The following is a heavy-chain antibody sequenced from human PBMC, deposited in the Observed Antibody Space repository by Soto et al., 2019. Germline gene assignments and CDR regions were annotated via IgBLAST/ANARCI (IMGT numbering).Heavy chain of an antibody. D-gene: IGHD3-22*01. CDR3: ARVPTYYYDSSGQQV. CDR2: ISAYNGNT. J-gene: IGHJ6*02. Sequence: ASVKVSCKVSGYTSTSYGISWVRQAPGQGLEWMGWISAYNGNTNYAQKLQGRVTMTTDTSTSTAYMELRSLRSDDTAVYYCARVPTYYYDSSGQQVWGQGTTGTVSS. V-gene: IGHV1-18*04. CDR1: GYTSTSYG.